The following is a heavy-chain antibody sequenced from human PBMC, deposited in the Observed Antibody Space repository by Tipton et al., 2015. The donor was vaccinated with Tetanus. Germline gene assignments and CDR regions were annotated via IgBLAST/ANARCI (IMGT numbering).Heavy chain of an antibody. V-gene: IGHV4-34*09. CDR2: IYNSGSA. D-gene: IGHD1-26*01. CDR1: GGSFSGYY. CDR3: ARDQARGARGWNYFDY. Sequence: TLSLTCAAYGGSFSGYYWSWIRQPPGKGLEWIGDIYNSGSAYYNPSLKSRVTISVDTSKNQFSLKLNSVTAADTAVYYCARDQARGARGWNYFDYWGQGSLVTVSS. J-gene: IGHJ4*02.